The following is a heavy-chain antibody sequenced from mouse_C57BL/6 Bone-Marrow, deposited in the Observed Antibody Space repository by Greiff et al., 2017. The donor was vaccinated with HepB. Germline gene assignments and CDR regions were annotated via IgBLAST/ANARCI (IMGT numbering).Heavy chain of an antibody. D-gene: IGHD1-1*01. CDR2: IYPGDGDT. CDR1: GYAFSSSW. CDR3: ARHYGSPYFDY. V-gene: IGHV1-82*01. Sequence: VQLQQSGPELVKPGASVKISCKASGYAFSSSWMNWVKQRPGKGLEWIGRIYPGDGDTNYNGKFKGKATLTADKSSSTAYMQLSSLTSEDSAVYFCARHYGSPYFDYWGQGTTLTVSS. J-gene: IGHJ2*01.